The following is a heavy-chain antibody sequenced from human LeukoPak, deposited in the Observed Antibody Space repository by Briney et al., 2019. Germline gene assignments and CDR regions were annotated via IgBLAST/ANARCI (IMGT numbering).Heavy chain of an antibody. Sequence: GGSLRLSCAASGFTFSRYSMNWVRQAPGKGLEWVSSISSSSSYIYYADSVKGRFTISRDNAKNSLYLQMNSLRAEDTAVYYCARAWEDRNYYGMDVWGQGTTVTVSS. CDR1: GFTFSRYS. J-gene: IGHJ6*02. CDR2: ISSSSSYI. CDR3: ARAWEDRNYYGMDV. D-gene: IGHD1-26*01. V-gene: IGHV3-21*01.